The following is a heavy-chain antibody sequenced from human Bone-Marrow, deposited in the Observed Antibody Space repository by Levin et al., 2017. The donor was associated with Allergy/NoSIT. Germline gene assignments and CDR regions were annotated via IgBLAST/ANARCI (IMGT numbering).Heavy chain of an antibody. CDR1: GFTFSNSA. J-gene: IGHJ6*04. CDR3: AAELDSRKNYYYYEMDV. CDR2: IVVDSGNT. V-gene: IGHV1-58*01. D-gene: IGHD3/OR15-3a*01. Sequence: GASVKVSCKASGFTFSNSAVQWVRQARGQRLEWIGWIVVDSGNTNYAPKFRQRVTITRDMSTNTAYMELSSLRSEDTAVYYCAAELDSRKNYYYYEMDVWGKGTTVTVSS.